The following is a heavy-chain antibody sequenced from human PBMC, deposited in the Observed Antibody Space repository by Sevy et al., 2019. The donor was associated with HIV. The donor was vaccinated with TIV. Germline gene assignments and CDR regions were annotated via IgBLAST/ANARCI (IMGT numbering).Heavy chain of an antibody. Sequence: GGFLRLSCETSGFTFSSYFINWVRQSPGKGLEWVASIGRSSSHIYYADSVKGRFTISRDNGKNSLYLQMNSLRVDDTAIYYCARDTEGNGNGYFDYWGQGALVTVSS. V-gene: IGHV3-21*06. D-gene: IGHD3-22*01. CDR2: IGRSSSHI. J-gene: IGHJ4*02. CDR1: GFTFSSYF. CDR3: ARDTEGNGNGYFDY.